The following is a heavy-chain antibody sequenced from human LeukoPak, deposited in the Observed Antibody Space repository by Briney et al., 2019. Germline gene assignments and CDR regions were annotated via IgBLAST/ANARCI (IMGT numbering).Heavy chain of an antibody. Sequence: ASVKLSCKASGYTFTSCDINWVRQAPGQGLEWMGWMNPNSGNTGYAQKFQGRVTITRNTFISTAYMELSSLRSEDTAVYYCAMGLRGIFDYWGQGTLVTVSS. CDR3: AMGLRGIFDY. J-gene: IGHJ4*02. CDR1: GYTFTSCD. D-gene: IGHD1-26*01. CDR2: MNPNSGNT. V-gene: IGHV1-8*03.